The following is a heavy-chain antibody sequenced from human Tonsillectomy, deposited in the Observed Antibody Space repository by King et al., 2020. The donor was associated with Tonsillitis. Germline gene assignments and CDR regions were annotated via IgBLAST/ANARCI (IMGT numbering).Heavy chain of an antibody. CDR3: ARIAVAGTRGGYHFDY. J-gene: IGHJ4*02. CDR2: IYYSGST. D-gene: IGHD6-19*01. Sequence: VQLQESGPGLVKPSETLSLTCTVSGGSISSYYWSWIRPPPGKGLEWIGYIYYSGSTNYNPSLKSRVTISVDTSKNQFSLKLSSVTAADTAVYCCARIAVAGTRGGYHFDYWGQGPLVTVPS. CDR1: GGSISSYY. V-gene: IGHV4-59*01.